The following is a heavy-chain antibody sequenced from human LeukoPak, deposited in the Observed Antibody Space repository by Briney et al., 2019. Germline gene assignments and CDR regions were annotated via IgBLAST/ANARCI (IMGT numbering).Heavy chain of an antibody. CDR3: ARQDGGYSGYDLHNFDY. CDR2: IYYSGST. CDR1: GGSISSSSHY. D-gene: IGHD5-12*01. V-gene: IGHV4-39*01. J-gene: IGHJ4*02. Sequence: SETLSLTCTVSGGSISSSSHYWGWIRQPPEKGLEWIGSIYYSGSTFYNPSLKSRVTISVDTSKNLFPLKLSSVTAADTAVYFCARQDGGYSGYDLHNFDYWGQGTLVTVSS.